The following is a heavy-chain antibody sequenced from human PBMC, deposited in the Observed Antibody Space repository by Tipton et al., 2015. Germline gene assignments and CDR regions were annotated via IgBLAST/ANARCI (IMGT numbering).Heavy chain of an antibody. CDR1: GGYISSYY. Sequence: TLSLTCTVSGGYISSYYWSWIRQPPGKGLEWIGYIYYSGITKYNPSLKSRVTMSLDTSKSQFSLKLSSVTAADTAVYYCARGPYYYDSNDYYYYAMHVWGQGTTVTVSS. V-gene: IGHV4-59*01. D-gene: IGHD3-22*01. CDR3: ARGPYYYDSNDYYYYAMHV. CDR2: IYYSGIT. J-gene: IGHJ6*02.